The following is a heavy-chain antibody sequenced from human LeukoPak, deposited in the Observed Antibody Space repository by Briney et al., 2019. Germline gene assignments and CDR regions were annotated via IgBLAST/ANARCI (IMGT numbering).Heavy chain of an antibody. CDR3: ATEVGGGHSSGYDY. V-gene: IGHV1-24*01. D-gene: IGHD3-22*01. CDR1: GYTLTELS. Sequence: ASVKVSCKVSGYTLTELSMHWVRQAPGKGLEWMGGFDPEDGETIYAQKFQGRVTMTEDTSTDTAYMELSSLRSEDTAVYYCATEVGGGHSSGYDYWGQGTLVTVSS. CDR2: FDPEDGET. J-gene: IGHJ4*02.